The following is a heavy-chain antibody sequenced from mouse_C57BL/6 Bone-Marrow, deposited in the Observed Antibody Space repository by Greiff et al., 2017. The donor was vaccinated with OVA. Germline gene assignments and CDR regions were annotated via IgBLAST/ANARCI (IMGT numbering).Heavy chain of an antibody. J-gene: IGHJ2*01. CDR3: ARLVRRVFDY. Sequence: EVKLMESGPELVKPGASVKISCKASGYSFTGYYMHWVKQSHGNILAWIGYIYPYIGVSSYNQKFKGKATLTVDKSSSTAYMELRSLTSEDSAVYYCARLVRRVFDYWGQGTTLTVSS. D-gene: IGHD2-14*01. CDR1: GYSFTGYY. V-gene: IGHV1-31*01. CDR2: IYPYIGVS.